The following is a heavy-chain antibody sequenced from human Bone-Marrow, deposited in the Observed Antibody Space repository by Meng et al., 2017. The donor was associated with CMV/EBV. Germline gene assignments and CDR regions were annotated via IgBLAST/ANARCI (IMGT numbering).Heavy chain of an antibody. J-gene: IGHJ4*02. V-gene: IGHV3-21*01. CDR1: GFTFSRNS. CDR3: ARDYGTRSSGGGLDY. Sequence: GGSLRLSCAASGFTFSRNSMNWVRQAPGKGLEWVSSISNSNNYIYYADSVKGRFTISRDNAKNSLYLQMNSLRAEDTAVYYCARDYGTRSSGGGLDYWGQGTPVTVSS. CDR2: ISNSNNYI. D-gene: IGHD6-13*01.